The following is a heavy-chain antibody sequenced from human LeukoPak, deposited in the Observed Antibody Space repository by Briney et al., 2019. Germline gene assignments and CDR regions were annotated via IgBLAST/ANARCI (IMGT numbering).Heavy chain of an antibody. CDR2: IRYDGSNK. D-gene: IGHD3-3*01. Sequence: PGGSLRLSCAASGFTFSSYGMHWVRQAPGKGLEWVAFIRYDGSNKYYADSVKGRFTISRDNSKNTLYLQMNSLRAEDTAVYYCAKDLPEWPTYYYYYYMDVWGKGTTVTVSS. J-gene: IGHJ6*03. V-gene: IGHV3-30*02. CDR3: AKDLPEWPTYYYYYYMDV. CDR1: GFTFSSYG.